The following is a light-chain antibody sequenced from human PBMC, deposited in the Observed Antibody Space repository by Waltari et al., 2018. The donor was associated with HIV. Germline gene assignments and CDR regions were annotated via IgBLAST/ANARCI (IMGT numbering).Light chain of an antibody. Sequence: DIQMTQSPSSLSASVGDRVTISCRASQGISNYLAWYQQKPGKPPKLLIYAASTLQLGVASRFNCSGTGTDFTLTISSMRPEDFATYYCQKYSNAPFSFGPGTTVDIK. CDR2: AAS. V-gene: IGKV1-27*01. J-gene: IGKJ3*01. CDR3: QKYSNAPFS. CDR1: QGISNY.